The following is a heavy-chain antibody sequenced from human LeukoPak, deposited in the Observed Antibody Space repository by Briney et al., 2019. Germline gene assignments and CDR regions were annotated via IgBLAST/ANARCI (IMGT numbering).Heavy chain of an antibody. CDR2: IYGHGST. CDR3: ATDRDYGGFDY. D-gene: IGHD4-23*01. J-gene: IGHJ4*02. Sequence: PGGSLRLSCAVSGFTVSSNYMSWVRQAPGKGLEWVSVIYGHGSTYYADSVKGRFTISRDNSKNTLYLQMNSLRAEDTAVYYCATDRDYGGFDYWGQGTLVTDSS. CDR1: GFTVSSNY. V-gene: IGHV3-53*01.